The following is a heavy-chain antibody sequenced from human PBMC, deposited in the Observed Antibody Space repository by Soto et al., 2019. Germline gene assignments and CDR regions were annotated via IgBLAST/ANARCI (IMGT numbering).Heavy chain of an antibody. V-gene: IGHV5-10-1*01. D-gene: IGHD2-15*01. J-gene: IGHJ6*02. CDR1: GYSFTSYW. CDR3: AVSPLIASVVVATGAYYYGMDV. Sequence: GESLKISCKGSGYSFTSYWISWVRQMPGKGLEWMGRIDPSDSYTNYSPSFQGHVTISADKSISTAYLQWSSLKASDTAMYYCAVSPLIASVVVATGAYYYGMDVWGQGTTVTVSS. CDR2: IDPSDSYT.